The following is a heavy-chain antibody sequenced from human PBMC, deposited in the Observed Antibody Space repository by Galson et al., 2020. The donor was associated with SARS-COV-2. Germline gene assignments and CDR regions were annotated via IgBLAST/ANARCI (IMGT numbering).Heavy chain of an antibody. CDR2: MYYSGST. CDR3: ARDLTMMGGLDV. CDR1: GGSLSGYH. J-gene: IGHJ6*02. Sequence: ETSETLSLTCTVSGGSLSGYHWHWIRQPPGKGLEWIWYMYYSGSTKYNPSLKSRVTISVDTSKNQFSLKLSSVTAADTAVYYCARDLTMMGGLDVWGQGTTVTVSS. D-gene: IGHD3-22*01. V-gene: IGHV4-59*01.